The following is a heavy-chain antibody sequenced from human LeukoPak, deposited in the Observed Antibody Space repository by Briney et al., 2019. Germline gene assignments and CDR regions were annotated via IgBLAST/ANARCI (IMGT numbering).Heavy chain of an antibody. V-gene: IGHV4-59*08. Sequence: SETLSLTCTVSGGSIASNYWTWIRQPPGKGLEYIGYICYTGGTNYNPSLKSRVTISVDTSKNQFSLKLTSVTAADTAVYFCAKYGNSGWVIDNWGQGTLVTVSS. J-gene: IGHJ4*02. CDR3: AKYGNSGWVIDN. CDR1: GGSIASNY. D-gene: IGHD6-19*01. CDR2: ICYTGGT.